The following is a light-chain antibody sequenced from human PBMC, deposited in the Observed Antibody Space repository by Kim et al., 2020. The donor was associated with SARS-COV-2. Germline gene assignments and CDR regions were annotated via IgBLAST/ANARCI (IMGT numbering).Light chain of an antibody. J-gene: IGLJ1*01. V-gene: IGLV3-27*01. CDR2: KDS. Sequence: SVSPGQTARITCSGVVVAKKYARWFQQKPGPAPVLVIYKDSARPSGIPERFSGSSSGTTVTLTISGAQVEDAADYYCYSAADNNYVFGTGTKVTVL. CDR1: VVAKKY. CDR3: YSAADNNYV.